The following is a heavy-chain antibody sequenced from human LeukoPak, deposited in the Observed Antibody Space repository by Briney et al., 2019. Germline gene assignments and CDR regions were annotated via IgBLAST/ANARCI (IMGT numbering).Heavy chain of an antibody. Sequence: SETLSLTCTVSGGSVSSGSYYWSWIRQPPGKGLEWIGYIYYSGSTNYNPSLKSRVTISVDTSKNQFSLKLSSVTAADTAVYYCARELELLTFDYWGRGTLVTVSS. V-gene: IGHV4-61*01. J-gene: IGHJ4*02. CDR2: IYYSGST. CDR3: ARELELLTFDY. CDR1: GGSVSSGSYY. D-gene: IGHD1-7*01.